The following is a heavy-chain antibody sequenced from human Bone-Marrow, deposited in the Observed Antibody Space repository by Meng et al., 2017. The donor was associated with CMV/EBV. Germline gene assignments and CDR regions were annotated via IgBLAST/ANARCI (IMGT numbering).Heavy chain of an antibody. CDR1: GFTFSSYW. D-gene: IGHD1-1*01. CDR2: INSDGSST. V-gene: IGHV3-74*01. CDR3: ARGATGTRFDY. J-gene: IGHJ4*02. Sequence: GGSLRLSCAASGFTFSSYWMHWVRQPPGKGLVWVSRINSDGSSTSYADSVKGRFTISRDNAKNTLYLQMNSLRAEDTAFYYCARGATGTRFDYWGQGTRVTGYS.